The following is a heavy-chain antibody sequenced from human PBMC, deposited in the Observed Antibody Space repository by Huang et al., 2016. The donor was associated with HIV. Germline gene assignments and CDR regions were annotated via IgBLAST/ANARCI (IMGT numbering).Heavy chain of an antibody. CDR2: FAPEHGET. CDR1: GYTLTELS. J-gene: IGHJ3*02. V-gene: IGHV1-24*01. CDR3: AAGYDTYYDI. Sequence: GAEVKKPGASVKVSCKVSGYTLTELSIHWVRQAPGKGLEWMGGFAPEHGETIYAQNFQGRVTMTEDTSTDTADMELHSLRPEDTAVYYCAAGYDTYYDIWGQGTMVIASS. D-gene: IGHD2-21*01.